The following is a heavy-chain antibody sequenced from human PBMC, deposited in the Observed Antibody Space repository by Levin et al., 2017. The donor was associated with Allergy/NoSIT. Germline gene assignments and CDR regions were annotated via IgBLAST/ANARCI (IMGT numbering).Heavy chain of an antibody. CDR2: LSPFSSAT. Sequence: GSSLKISCKGSGYSWTSYGMGWGRKMRGHVLEWIFLLSPFSSATRYSPSFQGQVTISADKSISTAFLQWSSLKASDTAMYYCARHADGGDYFDYWGQGTLVTVSS. V-gene: IGHV5-51*01. CDR1: GYSWTSYG. CDR3: ARHADGGDYFDY. D-gene: IGHD5-24*01. J-gene: IGHJ4*02.